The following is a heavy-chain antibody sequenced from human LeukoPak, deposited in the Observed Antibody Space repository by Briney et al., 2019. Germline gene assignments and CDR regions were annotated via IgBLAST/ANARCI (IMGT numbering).Heavy chain of an antibody. D-gene: IGHD2-15*01. V-gene: IGHV4-59*01. Sequence: PSETLSLTCTVSGGSISSYYWSWSRQPPGKGLEWIGYIHYSGSTNYNPSLKSRVIISVDTSKNQFSLKLSSVTAADTAVYYCAREAPICSGGTCYGYWGQGTLVTVSS. CDR2: IHYSGST. CDR3: AREAPICSGGTCYGY. CDR1: GGSISSYY. J-gene: IGHJ4*02.